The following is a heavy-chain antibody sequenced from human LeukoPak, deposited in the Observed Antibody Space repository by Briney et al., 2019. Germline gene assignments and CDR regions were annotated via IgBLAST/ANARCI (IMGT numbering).Heavy chain of an antibody. D-gene: IGHD2-2*01. CDR2: INPNSGGT. V-gene: IGHV1-2*02. J-gene: IGHJ4*02. CDR1: GYTFTGYY. Sequence: GASVKVSCKASGYTFTGYYMHWVRQAPGQGLEWMGWINPNSGGTNYAQKFQGRVTMTRDTSISTAYMDLSRLRSDDTAVYYCAREGYCSTTSCPQDYWGQGTLVTVSS. CDR3: AREGYCSTTSCPQDY.